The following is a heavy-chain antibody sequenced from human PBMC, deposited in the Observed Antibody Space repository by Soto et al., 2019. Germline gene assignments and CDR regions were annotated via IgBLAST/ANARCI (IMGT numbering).Heavy chain of an antibody. CDR1: GFTFSSYA. V-gene: IGHV3-23*01. Sequence: EVQLLESGGGLVQPGGSLRLSCAASGFTFSSYAMSWVRQAPGKGLEWVSAISGSGGSTYYADSVKGRFTISRDNSKYTLYLQMNSLRAEYTAVYYCAKDSTFEMAPPLPLCYWGQGTLVTFSS. CDR2: ISGSGGST. J-gene: IGHJ4*02. CDR3: AKDSTFEMAPPLPLCY. D-gene: IGHD4-4*01.